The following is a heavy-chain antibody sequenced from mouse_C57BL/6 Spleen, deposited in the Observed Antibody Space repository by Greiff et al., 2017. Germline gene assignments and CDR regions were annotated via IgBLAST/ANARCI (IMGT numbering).Heavy chain of an antibody. CDR2: ILPGSGST. CDR1: GYTFTGYW. J-gene: IGHJ1*03. D-gene: IGHD1-1*01. Sequence: QVQLQQSGAELMKPGASVKLSCKATGYTFTGYWIEWVKQRPGHGLEWIGEILPGSGSTNDNEKFKGKATFTADTSSNTAYMQLSSLTTEDSAIYYCARYSSRYFDVWGTGTTVTVSS. CDR3: ARYSSRYFDV. V-gene: IGHV1-9*01.